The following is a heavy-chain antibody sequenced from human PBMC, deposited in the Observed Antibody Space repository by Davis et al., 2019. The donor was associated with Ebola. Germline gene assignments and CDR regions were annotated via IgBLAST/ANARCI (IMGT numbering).Heavy chain of an antibody. CDR2: ISAYNGNT. J-gene: IGHJ6*04. CDR1: GYTFTSYG. D-gene: IGHD1-26*01. Sequence: ASVKVSCKASGYTFTSYGISWVRQAPGQGLEWMGWISAYNGNTNYAQKLQGRVTMTRDTSTSTVYMELSSLRSEDTAVYYCAAVLDSGSYYEFDYYGMDVWGKGTTVTVSS. CDR3: AAVLDSGSYYEFDYYGMDV. V-gene: IGHV1-18*04.